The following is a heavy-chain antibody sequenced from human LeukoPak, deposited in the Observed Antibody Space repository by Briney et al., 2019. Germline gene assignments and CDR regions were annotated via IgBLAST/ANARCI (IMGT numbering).Heavy chain of an antibody. CDR2: INHSGST. CDR1: GGSFSGYY. Sequence: SETLSLTCAVYGGSFSGYYWSWIRQPPGKGLEWIGEINHSGSTNYNPSLKSRVTLSVDTSKNQFSLKLSSVTAADTAVYYCARSDSHLSSGYPFDYWGQGTLVTVSS. J-gene: IGHJ4*02. D-gene: IGHD3-22*01. V-gene: IGHV4-34*01. CDR3: ARSDSHLSSGYPFDY.